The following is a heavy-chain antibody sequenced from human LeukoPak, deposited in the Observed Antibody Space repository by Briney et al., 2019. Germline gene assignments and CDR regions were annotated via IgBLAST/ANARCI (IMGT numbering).Heavy chain of an antibody. CDR3: ARHYYDRSDYYSDAFDI. D-gene: IGHD3-22*01. CDR2: IYYTGNT. Sequence: SETLSLTCTVSGDSIISYYWSWLRQPPGKGLEWIGYIYYTGNTNYNPSLRSRVTTSVDTSKNQFSLKLSSVTAADTAVYYCARHYYDRSDYYSDAFDIWGQGTMVTVSS. V-gene: IGHV4-59*01. CDR1: GDSIISYY. J-gene: IGHJ3*02.